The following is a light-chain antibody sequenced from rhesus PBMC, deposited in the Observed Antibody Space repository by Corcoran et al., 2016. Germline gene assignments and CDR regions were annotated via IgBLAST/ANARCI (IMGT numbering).Light chain of an antibody. CDR2: EVH. CDR1: TSDIGGYTF. J-gene: IGLJ1*01. Sequence: QAVLTQPRSVSGSPGQSVTISCTGTTSDIGGYTFVSWYQHRPGTAPKLLIFEVHQRPSGVSDRFSGSRSGNTASLTISGLRTEDEADYFCSSYSAAYTYVFGFGTRLTVL. V-gene: IGLV2-32*01. CDR3: SSYSAAYTYV.